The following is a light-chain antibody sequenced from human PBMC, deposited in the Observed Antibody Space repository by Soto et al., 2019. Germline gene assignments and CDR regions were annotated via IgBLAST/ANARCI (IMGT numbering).Light chain of an antibody. Sequence: EIQLTQSPTSLSASVGDRVTITCRASRSIGTNLNWYQQRPGKAPQLLIYAASSLQSGVPSRFSGSTSGTDFTLTINGLQPEDFATYYCQQSFSPHIAFGQGTRLEIK. J-gene: IGKJ5*01. CDR1: RSIGTN. CDR3: QQSFSPHIA. V-gene: IGKV1-39*01. CDR2: AAS.